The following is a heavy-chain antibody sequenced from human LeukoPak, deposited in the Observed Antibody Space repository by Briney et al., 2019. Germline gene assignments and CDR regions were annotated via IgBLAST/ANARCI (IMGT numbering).Heavy chain of an antibody. CDR1: GGAISSYY. Sequence: SETLSLTCTVSGGAISSYYWSWIRQPPGKGLEWIGYIYYSGSTNYNPSLKSRVTISVDTSKNQFSLKLSSVTAADTAVYSCARVRPWFDPWGQGTLVTVSS. J-gene: IGHJ5*02. V-gene: IGHV4-59*01. CDR3: ARVRPWFDP. D-gene: IGHD6-6*01. CDR2: IYYSGST.